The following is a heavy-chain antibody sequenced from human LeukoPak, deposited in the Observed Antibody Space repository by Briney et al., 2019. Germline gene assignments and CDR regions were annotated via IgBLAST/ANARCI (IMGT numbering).Heavy chain of an antibody. D-gene: IGHD1-26*01. J-gene: IGHJ4*02. CDR3: ATDRGGATYYFDY. CDR2: SYSDNT. Sequence: PGGSLRLSCTVSGSTVSSNSMSWVRQAPGTGLEWVSFSYSDNTHYSDSVKGRFTISRDNSKNTLYLQMNSLRAEDTAVYYCATDRGGATYYFDYWGQGTLVTVSS. V-gene: IGHV3-53*01. CDR1: GSTVSSNS.